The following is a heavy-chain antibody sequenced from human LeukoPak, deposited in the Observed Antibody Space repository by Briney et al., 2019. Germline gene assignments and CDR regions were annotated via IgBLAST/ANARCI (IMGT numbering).Heavy chain of an antibody. Sequence: GGSLRLSCAASGFTFSSYAMHWVRRAPGKGLEWVAVISYDGSNKYYADSVKGRFTISRDNSKNTLYLQMNSLRAEDTAVYYCAKADIGRPIRYSSGSAADYWGQGTLVTVSS. CDR3: AKADIGRPIRYSSGSAADY. CDR1: GFTFSSYA. V-gene: IGHV3-30-3*01. J-gene: IGHJ4*02. D-gene: IGHD6-19*01. CDR2: ISYDGSNK.